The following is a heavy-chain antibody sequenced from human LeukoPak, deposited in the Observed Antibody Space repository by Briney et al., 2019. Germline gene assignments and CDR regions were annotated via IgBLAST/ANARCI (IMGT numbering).Heavy chain of an antibody. J-gene: IGHJ4*02. D-gene: IGHD1-26*01. V-gene: IGHV3-23*01. CDR3: ARLTPNSGSYLGHFDY. CDR1: GFTFSRNY. CDR2: ISGSGGST. Sequence: GGSLRLSCVASGFTFSRNYMTWVRQAPGKGLEWVSAISGSGGSTYYADSVKGRFTISRDNSKNTLYLQMNSPRAEDTAVYYCARLTPNSGSYLGHFDYWGQGTLVTVSS.